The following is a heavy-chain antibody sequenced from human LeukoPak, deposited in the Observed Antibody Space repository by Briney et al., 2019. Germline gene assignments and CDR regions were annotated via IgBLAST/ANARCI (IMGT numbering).Heavy chain of an antibody. J-gene: IGHJ5*02. Sequence: ASVKVSCKTSGDTYSDYYIHWVRQAPGQGLEWMGRIKSDDTTYAPNFQGRVTMTRDTSISTAYMELSRLRSDDTAVYYCSSGSGSYYDWFDPWGQGTLVTVSS. V-gene: IGHV1-2*02. CDR2: IKSDDT. CDR1: GDTYSDYY. CDR3: SSGSGSYYDWFDP. D-gene: IGHD3-10*01.